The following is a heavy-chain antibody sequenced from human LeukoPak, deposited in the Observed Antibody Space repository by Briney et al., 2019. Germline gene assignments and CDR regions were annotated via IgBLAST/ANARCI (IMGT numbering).Heavy chain of an antibody. J-gene: IGHJ4*02. CDR2: ISSSSSTI. Sequence: PGGSLRLSYAASGFTFSSYSMNWVRQAPGKGLEWVSYISSSSSTIYYADSVKGRFTISRDNAKNSLYLQMNSLRAEDTAVYYCASLYGDVDTAMVKADYWAQGTLVTVSS. D-gene: IGHD5-18*01. CDR3: ASLYGDVDTAMVKADY. CDR1: GFTFSSYS. V-gene: IGHV3-48*01.